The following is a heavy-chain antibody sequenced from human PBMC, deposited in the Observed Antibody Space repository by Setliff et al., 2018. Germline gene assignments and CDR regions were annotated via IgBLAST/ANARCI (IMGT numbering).Heavy chain of an antibody. CDR2: ISYDGRDK. Sequence: GGSLRLSCAASGFTFFYHGMHWVRQAPGQGLEWVAVISYDGRDKYYADSVKGRFTVSRDNSENTLYLHMNNLRPEDTALYYCAKRAGYYGSGSPLDYWGQGTLVTVSS. V-gene: IGHV3-30*18. CDR1: GFTFFYHG. CDR3: AKRAGYYGSGSPLDY. D-gene: IGHD3-10*01. J-gene: IGHJ4*02.